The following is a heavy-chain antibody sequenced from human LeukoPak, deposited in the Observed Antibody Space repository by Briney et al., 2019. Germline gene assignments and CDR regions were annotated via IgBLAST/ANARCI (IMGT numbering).Heavy chain of an antibody. CDR2: IYHSGST. CDR1: GYSISSGYY. CDR3: ARAEEPNYDFWSGYYYYMDV. J-gene: IGHJ6*03. V-gene: IGHV4-38-2*02. Sequence: PSETLSLTCTVSGYSISSGYYWGWIRQPPGKGLEWIGSIYHSGSTYYNPSLKSRVTISVDTSKNQFSLKLSSVTAADTAVYYCARAEEPNYDFWSGYYYYMDVWGKGTTVTVSS. D-gene: IGHD3-3*01.